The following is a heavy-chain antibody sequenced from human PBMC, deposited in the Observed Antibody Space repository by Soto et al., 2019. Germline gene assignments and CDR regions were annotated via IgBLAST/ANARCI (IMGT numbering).Heavy chain of an antibody. Sequence: PSETLSLTCVVYGGSFTGYFWSWIRQSPGTGLEWIGQINRSGSSNYNPSLKSRVTISVDTSKNEVSLKLSSVTAADTAVYFCAGGPTWNDRLLAYWGLGTLVTVPS. CDR2: INRSGSS. CDR3: AGGPTWNDRLLAY. V-gene: IGHV4-34*01. CDR1: GGSFTGYF. J-gene: IGHJ4*02. D-gene: IGHD1-1*01.